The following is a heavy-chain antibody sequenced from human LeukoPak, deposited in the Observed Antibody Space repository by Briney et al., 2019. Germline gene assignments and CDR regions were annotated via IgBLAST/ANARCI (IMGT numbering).Heavy chain of an antibody. Sequence: GGFLRLSCAASGFTFSSYWMSWVRQAPGKGLEWVANIKQDGSEKYYVDSVKGRFTISRDNAKNSLYLQMNSLRAEDTAVYYCARIQNYYDSSGYYYYWGQGTLVTVSS. CDR3: ARIQNYYDSSGYYYY. D-gene: IGHD3-22*01. V-gene: IGHV3-7*01. J-gene: IGHJ4*02. CDR2: IKQDGSEK. CDR1: GFTFSSYW.